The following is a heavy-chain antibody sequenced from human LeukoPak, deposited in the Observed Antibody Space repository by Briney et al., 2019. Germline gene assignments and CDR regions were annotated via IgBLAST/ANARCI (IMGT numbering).Heavy chain of an antibody. CDR3: ARERKVGNTGYYFDQ. Sequence: PSETLSLTCAVSGYSISSGYYWGWIRQPPGKGLEWIGSIYHSGSTYYNPSLKSRVTISADTTKNQFSLKLSSVTAADTAVYYCARERKVGNTGYYFDQWGQGTLVSVSS. CDR2: IYHSGST. V-gene: IGHV4-38-2*01. J-gene: IGHJ4*02. CDR1: GYSISSGYY. D-gene: IGHD1-1*01.